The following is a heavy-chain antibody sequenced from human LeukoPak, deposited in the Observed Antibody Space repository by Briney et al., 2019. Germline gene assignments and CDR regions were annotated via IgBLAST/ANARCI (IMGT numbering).Heavy chain of an antibody. V-gene: IGHV1-18*01. Sequence: GASVKVSCKASGGTFSSYAISWVRQAPGQGLEWMGWISAYNGNTNYAQKLQGRVTMTTDTSTSTAYMELRSLRSDDTAVYYCARRGRASYYYDSSHIDYWGQGTLVTVSS. CDR2: ISAYNGNT. CDR1: GGTFSSYA. J-gene: IGHJ4*02. D-gene: IGHD3-22*01. CDR3: ARRGRASYYYDSSHIDY.